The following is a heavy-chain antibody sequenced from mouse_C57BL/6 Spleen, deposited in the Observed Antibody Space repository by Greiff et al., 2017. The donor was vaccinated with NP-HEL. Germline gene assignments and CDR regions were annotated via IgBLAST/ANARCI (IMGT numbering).Heavy chain of an antibody. CDR1: GFSLSTSGMG. V-gene: IGHV8-12*01. CDR3: ARRAGLGRGPYYYAMDY. J-gene: IGHJ4*01. D-gene: IGHD4-1*01. Sequence: QVTLKECGPGILQSSQTLSLTCSFSGFSLSTSGMGVSWIRQPSGKGLEWLAHIYWDDDKRYNPSLKSRLTISKDTSRNQVFLKITSVDTADTATYYCARRAGLGRGPYYYAMDYWGQGTSVTVSS. CDR2: IYWDDDK.